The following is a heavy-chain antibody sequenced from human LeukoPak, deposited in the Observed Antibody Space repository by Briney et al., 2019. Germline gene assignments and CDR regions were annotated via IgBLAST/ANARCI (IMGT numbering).Heavy chain of an antibody. CDR1: GFILRSYS. D-gene: IGHD6-13*01. CDR3: AKDRSAAAPYCFDY. Sequence: RGSLRLSSAAPGFILRSYSMNWVRQAPGKRLEWVSSISGSDNSAYFADSVKGRFTISRDNSKNTLSLQMNSLRAEDTAVYYCAKDRSAAAPYCFDYWGQGTLVTVSS. V-gene: IGHV3-23*01. CDR2: ISGSDNSA. J-gene: IGHJ4*02.